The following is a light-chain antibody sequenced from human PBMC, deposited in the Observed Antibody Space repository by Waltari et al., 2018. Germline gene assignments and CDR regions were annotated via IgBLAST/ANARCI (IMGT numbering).Light chain of an antibody. J-gene: IGLJ3*02. Sequence: QTVVTQAPSLSVSPGVTVTLTCALSSGSLSTTSYATWYQQTPGQAPRTLVYKANARSPGVPVRFSGSSLGNTAALTITGAQADDESDYYCALYMGSGIWVFGGGTRLTVL. CDR1: SGSLSTTSY. CDR2: KAN. V-gene: IGLV8-61*01. CDR3: ALYMGSGIWV.